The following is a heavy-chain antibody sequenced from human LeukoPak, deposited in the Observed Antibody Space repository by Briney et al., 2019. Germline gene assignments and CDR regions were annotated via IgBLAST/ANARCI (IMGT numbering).Heavy chain of an antibody. CDR2: IYYSGIT. D-gene: IGHD3-22*01. CDR3: ARPYDSSGYYYFDY. J-gene: IGHJ4*02. V-gene: IGHV4-39*01. Sequence: SETLSLTCTVSGGSLSSSSYYWGWIRQPPGKGLEWIGSIYYSGITYYNPSLKSRVTISVDTSKNQFSLKLSSVTAADTAVYYCARPYDSSGYYYFDYWGQGTLVTVSS. CDR1: GGSLSSSSYY.